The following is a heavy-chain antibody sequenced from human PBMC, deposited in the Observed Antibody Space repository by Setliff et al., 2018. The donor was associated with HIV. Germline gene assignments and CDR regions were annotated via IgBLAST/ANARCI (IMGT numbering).Heavy chain of an antibody. CDR1: GFSLSPRGMS. V-gene: IGHV2-70*11. Sequence: SGPTLVNPTQTLTLTCTFSGFSLSPRGMSVSWIRQPPGKALEWLARIDWDDAKYYSTSLKTRLTISKDTSKNQVVHTMTNMDPVDTATYYCARGSESLTYFDNLGPGTLVTVSS. CDR2: IDWDDAK. CDR3: ARGSESLTYFDN. D-gene: IGHD3-10*01. J-gene: IGHJ4*02.